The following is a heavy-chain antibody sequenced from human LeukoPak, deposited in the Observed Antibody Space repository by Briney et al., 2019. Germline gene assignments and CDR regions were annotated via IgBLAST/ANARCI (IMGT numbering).Heavy chain of an antibody. V-gene: IGHV4-30-2*01. CDR1: GGSISSGGYY. CDR3: ARRCSSTSCYTYNAFDI. Sequence: SQTLSLTCTVSGGSISSGGYYWSWIRQPPGKGLEWIGYIYHSGSTYYNPSLKSRVTISVDRSKNQFSLKLSSVTAADTAVYYCARRCSSTSCYTYNAFDIWGQGTMVTVSS. D-gene: IGHD2-2*02. CDR2: IYHSGST. J-gene: IGHJ3*02.